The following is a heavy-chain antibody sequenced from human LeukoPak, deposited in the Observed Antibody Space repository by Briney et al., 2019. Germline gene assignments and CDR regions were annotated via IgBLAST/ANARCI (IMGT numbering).Heavy chain of an antibody. Sequence: ASVKVSCKASGYTFTSYYMHRVLQAPGQGLEWMGIINPSGGSTSYAQKFQGRVTMTRDTSTSTVYMELSSLRSEDTAVYYCARVDSAALDAFDIWGQGTMVTVSS. CDR1: GYTFTSYY. D-gene: IGHD5-18*01. V-gene: IGHV1-46*01. CDR3: ARVDSAALDAFDI. J-gene: IGHJ3*02. CDR2: INPSGGST.